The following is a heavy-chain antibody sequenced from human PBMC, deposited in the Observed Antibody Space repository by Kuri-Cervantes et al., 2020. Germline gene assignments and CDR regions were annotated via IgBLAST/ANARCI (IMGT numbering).Heavy chain of an antibody. J-gene: IGHJ1*01. CDR1: GGSFNDYY. V-gene: IGHV4-34*01. D-gene: IGHD5-18*01. CDR3: ASGSPPRRGYSYKGYFQH. CDR2: IHYSGRT. Sequence: ESLKISCAVYGGSFNDYYWSWICQPPGKGLEWIGHIHYSGRTNYNPSLKSRVTISVDTSKNQFSLKLSSVTAADTAVYYCASGSPPRRGYSYKGYFQHWGQGTLVTVSS.